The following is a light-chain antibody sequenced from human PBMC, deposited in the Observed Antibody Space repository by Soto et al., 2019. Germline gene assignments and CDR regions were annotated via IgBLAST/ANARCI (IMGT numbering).Light chain of an antibody. CDR1: ESVSRN. CDR3: QQYGSSPFT. J-gene: IGKJ3*01. CDR2: AAS. Sequence: EIVMTQSPATLSVSPGERATLSCRASESVSRNLAWYQQKPGQAPRLLIYAASSRATGISDRFSGSGSETDFTFTIRRLEPEDFAVYYCQQYGSSPFTFGPGTKVDLK. V-gene: IGKV3-20*01.